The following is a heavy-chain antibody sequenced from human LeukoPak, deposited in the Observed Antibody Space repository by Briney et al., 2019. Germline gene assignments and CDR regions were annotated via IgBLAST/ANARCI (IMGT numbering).Heavy chain of an antibody. CDR1: GGSISSSSYY. Sequence: PSETPSLTCTVSGGSISSSSYYWGWIRQPPGKGLEWIGSIYYSGSTYYNPSLKSRVTISVDTSKNQFSLKLSSVTAADTAVYYCARRGGSSSWYYFDYWGQGTLVTVSS. CDR3: ARRGGSSSWYYFDY. J-gene: IGHJ4*02. D-gene: IGHD6-13*01. V-gene: IGHV4-39*01. CDR2: IYYSGST.